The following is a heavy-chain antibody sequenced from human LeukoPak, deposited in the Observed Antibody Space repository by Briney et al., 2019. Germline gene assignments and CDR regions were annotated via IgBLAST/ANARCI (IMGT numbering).Heavy chain of an antibody. CDR1: GFTFSSYA. V-gene: IGHV3-23*01. J-gene: IGHJ4*02. CDR3: AKTHDYGDYGDY. Sequence: QPGGSLRLSCAASGFTFSSYAMSWVRQAPGKGLEWVSAISGSGGSTYYADSVKGRFTISRDNSKNTLYLQMNSPRAEDTAVYYCAKTHDYGDYGDYWGQGTLVTVSS. D-gene: IGHD4-17*01. CDR2: ISGSGGST.